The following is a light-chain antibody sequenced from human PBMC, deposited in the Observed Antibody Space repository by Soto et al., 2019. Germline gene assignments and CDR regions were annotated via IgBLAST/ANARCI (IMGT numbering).Light chain of an antibody. J-gene: IGKJ2*01. CDR1: QSVLYSSNNTNY. Sequence: DIVMTQSPDSLAVSLGERATINCKSSQSVLYSSNNTNYLAWYQQKPGQPPKLLIYWASTRESGVPDRFSGSGSGTDFTLTISSLQAEDVAVYYCQQYYSTPYTFGQVTKLEIK. V-gene: IGKV4-1*01. CDR2: WAS. CDR3: QQYYSTPYT.